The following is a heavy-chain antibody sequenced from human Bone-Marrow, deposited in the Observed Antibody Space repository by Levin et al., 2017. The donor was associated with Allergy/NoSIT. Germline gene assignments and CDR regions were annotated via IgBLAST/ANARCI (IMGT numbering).Heavy chain of an antibody. Sequence: GGSLRLSCAASGFTFSSYAMSWVRQAPGKGLEWVSAISGSGGSTYYADSVKGRFTISRDNSKNTLYLQMNSLRAEDTAVYYCAKVKRGYCSSTSCRTSYYYYGMDVWGQGTTVTVSS. CDR1: GFTFSSYA. J-gene: IGHJ6*02. CDR3: AKVKRGYCSSTSCRTSYYYYGMDV. V-gene: IGHV3-23*01. D-gene: IGHD2-2*01. CDR2: ISGSGGST.